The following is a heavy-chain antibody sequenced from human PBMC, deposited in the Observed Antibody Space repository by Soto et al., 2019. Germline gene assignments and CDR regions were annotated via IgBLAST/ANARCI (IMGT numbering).Heavy chain of an antibody. CDR2: IWYDGSNK. CDR3: AREWARYDTLTGKLDS. V-gene: IGHV3-33*01. Sequence: GGPLRLSRAASGLPFSSNGMHWVRRAPGKGLEWVAVIWYDGSNKYYADSVKGRFTISRDNSKNTLYLQMNSLRAEDTAVYYCAREWARYDTLTGKLDSWGQGTLVTVSS. CDR1: GLPFSSNG. D-gene: IGHD3-9*01. J-gene: IGHJ4*02.